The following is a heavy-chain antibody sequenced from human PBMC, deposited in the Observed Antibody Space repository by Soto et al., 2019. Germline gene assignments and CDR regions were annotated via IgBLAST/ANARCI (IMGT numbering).Heavy chain of an antibody. CDR1: GYSFTSYW. D-gene: IGHD6-13*01. V-gene: IGHV5-51*01. Sequence: PGESLKISCKGSGYSFTSYWIGWVRKMPGKGLEWVGIIYPGDSDTRYSPSYQGQVTISADKSISTAYLQWSSLKASDTAMYYCARQDFSIAARPDIAAAGTGYNWFDPWGQGTLVTVSS. CDR2: IYPGDSDT. J-gene: IGHJ5*02. CDR3: ARQDFSIAARPDIAAAGTGYNWFDP.